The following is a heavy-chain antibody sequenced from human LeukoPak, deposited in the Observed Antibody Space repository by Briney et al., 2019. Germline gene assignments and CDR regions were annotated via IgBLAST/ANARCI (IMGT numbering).Heavy chain of an antibody. J-gene: IGHJ4*02. D-gene: IGHD2-2*01. CDR2: ISAYNGNT. V-gene: IGHV1-18*04. CDR3: ARDGDIVVVPAAMLLDY. Sequence: ASVKVSCKASGYTFTSYGNSWVRQAPGQGLEWMGWISAYNGNTNYAQKLQGRVTMTTDTSTSTAYMELRSLGSDDTAVYYCARDGDIVVVPAAMLLDYWGQGTLVTVSS. CDR1: GYTFTSYG.